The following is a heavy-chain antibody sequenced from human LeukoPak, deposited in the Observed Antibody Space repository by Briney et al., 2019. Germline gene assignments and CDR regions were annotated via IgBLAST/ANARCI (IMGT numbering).Heavy chain of an antibody. J-gene: IGHJ2*01. D-gene: IGHD6-13*01. Sequence: GASVKVSCLASGYTFINYYIHWLRPAAGQGLEWMGINNPSSDYTNDNQNYQERVTLTRTTSTNTVYMELSILRSDDTAVDYCAKGKQRLVGVCWFFDLWGRGTLATVSS. CDR3: AKGKQRLVGVCWFFDL. CDR1: GYTFINYY. CDR2: NNPSSDYT. V-gene: IGHV1-46*01.